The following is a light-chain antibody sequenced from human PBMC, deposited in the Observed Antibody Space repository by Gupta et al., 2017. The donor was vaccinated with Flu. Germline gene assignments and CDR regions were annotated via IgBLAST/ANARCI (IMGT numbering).Light chain of an antibody. V-gene: IGLV3-25*02. CDR3: QSADITGATWV. CDR1: ALSKQY. J-gene: IGLJ3*02. Sequence: YQLTQPPPMSLSPGQTATITCSGAALSKQYVYWYRQRPGQAPVLLIYKDTERASGIPDRISGSSSGTTVTLTIRGVQTEDEADYYCQSADITGATWVFGGGTKLIVL. CDR2: KDT.